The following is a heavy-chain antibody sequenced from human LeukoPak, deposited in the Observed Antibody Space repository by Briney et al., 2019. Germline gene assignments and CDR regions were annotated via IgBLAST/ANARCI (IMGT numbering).Heavy chain of an antibody. CDR2: MNPNSGNT. CDR3: ARVRTIFGVVITNYFDY. J-gene: IGHJ4*02. D-gene: IGHD3-3*01. Sequence: ASVKVSCKASGYTFTSYDINWVRQATGQGLEWMGWMNPNSGNTGYAQKFQGRVTITRNTSISTAYMELSSLRSEDTAVYYCARVRTIFGVVITNYFDYWGQGTLVTVSS. V-gene: IGHV1-8*03. CDR1: GYTFTSYD.